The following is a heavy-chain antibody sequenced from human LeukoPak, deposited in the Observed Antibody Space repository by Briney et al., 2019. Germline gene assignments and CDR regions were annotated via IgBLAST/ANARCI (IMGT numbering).Heavy chain of an antibody. D-gene: IGHD2-15*01. CDR3: ARMPYYCSGGSCTPMGWFDP. J-gene: IGHJ5*02. Sequence: ASVKVSCKASGYTFTSYGISWVRQAPGQGLEWMGWISAYNGNTNYAQKLQGRVTMTTDTSTSTAYMELRSLRSEDTAVYYCARMPYYCSGGSCTPMGWFDPWGQGTLVTVSS. CDR1: GYTFTSYG. V-gene: IGHV1-18*01. CDR2: ISAYNGNT.